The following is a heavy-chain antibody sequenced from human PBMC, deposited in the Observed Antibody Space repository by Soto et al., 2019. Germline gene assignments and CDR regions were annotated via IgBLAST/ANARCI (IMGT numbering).Heavy chain of an antibody. V-gene: IGHV4-59*08. CDR3: ARGVGDPLYYFDY. CDR2: IDYSGST. D-gene: IGHD3-3*01. J-gene: IGHJ4*02. CDR1: SNSISSYY. Sequence: SETLSLTCTVSSNSISSYYWSWIRQPPGKGLEWIAYIDYSGSTNYNPSLKSRVTISGDTSKNPFSLKLNSVTAADTAVYYCARGVGDPLYYFDYWGQGTLVTVSS.